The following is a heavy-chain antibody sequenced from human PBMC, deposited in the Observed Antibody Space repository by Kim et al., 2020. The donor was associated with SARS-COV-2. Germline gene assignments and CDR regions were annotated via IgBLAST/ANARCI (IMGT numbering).Heavy chain of an antibody. J-gene: IGHJ4*02. V-gene: IGHV3-9*01. CDR3: AKDMGGWFDY. D-gene: IGHD3-16*01. Sequence: IGYAHSVKGRFTISRDNAKNSLYLQMNSLRAEDTALYYCAKDMGGWFDYWGQGTLVTVSS. CDR2: I.